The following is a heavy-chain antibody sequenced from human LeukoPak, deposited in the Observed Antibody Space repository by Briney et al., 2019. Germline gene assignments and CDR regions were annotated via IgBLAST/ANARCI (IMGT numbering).Heavy chain of an antibody. J-gene: IGHJ5*02. CDR1: GYTFTSYA. V-gene: IGHV7-4-1*02. CDR2: VNTNTGNP. Sequence: GASVKVSCEASGYTFTSYAMNWVRQTPGQGLEWMGWVNTNTGNPTYAQGFTGRFVFSLDTSVSTAYLQISSLKAEDSAVYYCARDLSDIDDILTGPPMGFDPWGQGTLVTVSS. D-gene: IGHD3-9*01. CDR3: ARDLSDIDDILTGPPMGFDP.